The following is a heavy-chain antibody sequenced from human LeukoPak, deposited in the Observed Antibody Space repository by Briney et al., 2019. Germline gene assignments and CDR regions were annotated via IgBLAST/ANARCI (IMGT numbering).Heavy chain of an antibody. CDR3: ARGRGGYYYSSGSYYYYMDV. J-gene: IGHJ6*03. V-gene: IGHV3-23*01. CDR2: ISGSGGST. CDR1: GFTFSSYA. Sequence: GGSLRLSCAASGFTFSSYAMSWVRQAPGKGLEWVSAISGSGGSTYYADSVKGRFTISRDNAKNSLYLQMNSLRAEDTAVYYCARGRGGYYYSSGSYYYYMDVWGKGTTVTVSS. D-gene: IGHD3-10*01.